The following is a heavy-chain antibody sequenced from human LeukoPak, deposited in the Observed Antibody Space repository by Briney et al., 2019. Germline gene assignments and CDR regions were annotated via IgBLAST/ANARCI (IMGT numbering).Heavy chain of an antibody. CDR3: ARGVTYYYDSSGPDPFDY. Sequence: GGSLRLSCAASGFTFSSYSMNWVRQAPGKGLEWVSSISSSSSYIYYADSVKGRFTISGDNAKNSLYLQMNSLRAEDTAVYYCARGVTYYYDSSGPDPFDYWGQGTLVTVSS. D-gene: IGHD3-22*01. J-gene: IGHJ4*02. CDR2: ISSSSSYI. CDR1: GFTFSSYS. V-gene: IGHV3-21*01.